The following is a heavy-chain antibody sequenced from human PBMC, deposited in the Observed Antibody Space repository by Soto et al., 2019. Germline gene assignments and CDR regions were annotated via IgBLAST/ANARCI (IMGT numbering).Heavy chain of an antibody. CDR3: ARISDYYYYGMDV. CDR1: GFSLSTSGMR. CDR2: IDWDDDK. Sequence: GSGPTLVNPTQTLTLTCTFSGFSLSTSGMRVSWIRQPPGKALEWLARIDWDDDKFYSTSLKTRLTISKDTSKNQVVLTMTNMDPVDTATYYCARISDYYYYGMDVWGQGTTVTVS. V-gene: IGHV2-70*04. J-gene: IGHJ6*02. D-gene: IGHD6-19*01.